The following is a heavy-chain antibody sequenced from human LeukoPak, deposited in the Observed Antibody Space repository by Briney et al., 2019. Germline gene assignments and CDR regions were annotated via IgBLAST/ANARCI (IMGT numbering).Heavy chain of an antibody. CDR2: IHFGGAT. CDR3: ARDSPDGYTSGHHFYYMEV. J-gene: IGHJ6*03. V-gene: IGHV4-4*07. CDR1: GGSISPYY. D-gene: IGHD5-18*01. Sequence: SEALSLTCTVSGGSISPYYWAWIRQSAGKGLEFMGRIHFGGATNYNPSLMSRITLSVDTSKSQVSLKLSSVTAADTAVYYCARDSPDGYTSGHHFYYMEVWGNGTTVTVSS.